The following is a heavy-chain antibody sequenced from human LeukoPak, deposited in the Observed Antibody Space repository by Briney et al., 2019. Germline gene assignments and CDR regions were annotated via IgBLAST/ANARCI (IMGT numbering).Heavy chain of an antibody. Sequence: GGSLRLSCAASGFTFSSYWMSWVRQAPGKGLEWVANIKQDGSEKYYVDSVKGRFTISRDNAKNSLYLQMNSLRVEDTALYYCARAQTYGDSRLLLDYWGQGTLVTVSS. D-gene: IGHD4-17*01. CDR2: IKQDGSEK. J-gene: IGHJ4*02. CDR1: GFTFSSYW. CDR3: ARAQTYGDSRLLLDY. V-gene: IGHV3-7*03.